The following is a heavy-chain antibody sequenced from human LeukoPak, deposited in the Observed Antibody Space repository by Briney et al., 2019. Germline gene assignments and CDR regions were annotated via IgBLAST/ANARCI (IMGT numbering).Heavy chain of an antibody. D-gene: IGHD3-22*01. J-gene: IGHJ3*02. CDR3: ARRGYDSSGYRDAFDI. CDR2: IYPGDSDT. CDR1: GYSFTSYW. V-gene: IGHV5-51*01. Sequence: GESLKISCKGSGYSFTSYWIGWVRQMPGKGLEGMGIIYPGDSDTTYSPSFQGQVTISADKSISTAYLQWSSLKASDTAMYYCARRGYDSSGYRDAFDIWGQGTMVTVSS.